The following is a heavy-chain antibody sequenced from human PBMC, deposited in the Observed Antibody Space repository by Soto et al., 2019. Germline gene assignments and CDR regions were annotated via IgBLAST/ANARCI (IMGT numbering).Heavy chain of an antibody. D-gene: IGHD6-19*01. CDR1: GGSINSYY. CDR3: ARVPWQWLGGYAFDI. J-gene: IGHJ3*02. Sequence: QVQLQESGPGLMKPSETLSLTCTVSGGSINSYYWSWIRQPPGKGLEWIGYIYYSGSTNYNPSLKSRATISVDTSKNQFTLKLSSVTAADTAVYYCARVPWQWLGGYAFDIWGQGTMVTVSS. CDR2: IYYSGST. V-gene: IGHV4-59*01.